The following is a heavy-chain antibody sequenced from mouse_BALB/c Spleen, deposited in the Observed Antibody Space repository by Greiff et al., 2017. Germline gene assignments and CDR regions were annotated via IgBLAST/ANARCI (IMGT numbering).Heavy chain of an antibody. CDR1: GFAFSSYD. Sequence: DVQLVESGGGLVKPGGSLKLSCAASGFAFSSYDMSWVRQTPEKRLEWVAYISSGGGSTYYPDTVKGRFTISRDNAKNTLYLQMSSLKSEDTAMYYCARHRPSGFAYWGQGTLVTVSA. CDR2: ISSGGGST. V-gene: IGHV5-12-1*01. J-gene: IGHJ3*01. CDR3: ARHRPSGFAY.